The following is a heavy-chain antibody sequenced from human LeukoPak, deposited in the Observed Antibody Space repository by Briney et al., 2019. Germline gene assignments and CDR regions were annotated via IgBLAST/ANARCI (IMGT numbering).Heavy chain of an antibody. CDR1: GYSFTSYW. D-gene: IGHD3-3*01. J-gene: IGHJ5*02. CDR3: ARLSIDDFWSGYQHNWFDP. Sequence: GESLKISCQGSGYSFTSYWIGWVRQLPGKGLEWMGIIYPGDSDTRYSPSFQGQVTISADKSISTAYLQWSSLKASDTAMYYCARLSIDDFWSGYQHNWFDPWGQGTLVTVSS. CDR2: IYPGDSDT. V-gene: IGHV5-51*01.